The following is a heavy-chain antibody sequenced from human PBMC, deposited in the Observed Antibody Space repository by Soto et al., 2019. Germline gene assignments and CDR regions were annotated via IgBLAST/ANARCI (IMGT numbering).Heavy chain of an antibody. CDR1: GDSVSSNSAA. Sequence: PSQTLSLTCAISGDSVSSNSAAWNWIRQSPSRGLEWLGRTYYRSKWYNDYAVSVKSRITINPDTSKNQFSLQLNSVTPEDTAVYYCARDSKRDRSGWFGVHYYYYMDVWGKGTTVTVSS. J-gene: IGHJ6*03. CDR2: TYYRSKWYN. D-gene: IGHD6-19*01. V-gene: IGHV6-1*01. CDR3: ARDSKRDRSGWFGVHYYYYMDV.